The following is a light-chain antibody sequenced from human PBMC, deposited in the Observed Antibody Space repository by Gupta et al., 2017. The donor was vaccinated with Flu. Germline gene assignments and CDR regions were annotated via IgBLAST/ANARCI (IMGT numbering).Light chain of an antibody. CDR2: AAS. CDR1: QGINHY. Sequence: DIPLTQSPSFLSASVGDRVTITCRASQGINHYLAWYQQKPGKAPQLLIYAASIVQSGVPLRFSGSGSGTEFTLTISSLQPEDFATYYCQQLNSYPRTFGQGTKVEIK. J-gene: IGKJ1*01. V-gene: IGKV1-9*01. CDR3: QQLNSYPRT.